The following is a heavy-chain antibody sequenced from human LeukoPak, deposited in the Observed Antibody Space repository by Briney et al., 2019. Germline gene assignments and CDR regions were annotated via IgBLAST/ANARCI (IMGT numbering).Heavy chain of an antibody. CDR1: GGSVSGYY. J-gene: IGHJ4*02. D-gene: IGHD1-26*01. Sequence: PSETLSLTCVVSGGSVSGYYWGWIRQPPGRGLEWIGYVYYSGSTNYNPSFKSRITISVDTSRNQFSLQLSSVTAADTAVYYCARQYSGSFEYWGQGILVTVSS. CDR2: VYYSGST. V-gene: IGHV4-59*02. CDR3: ARQYSGSFEY.